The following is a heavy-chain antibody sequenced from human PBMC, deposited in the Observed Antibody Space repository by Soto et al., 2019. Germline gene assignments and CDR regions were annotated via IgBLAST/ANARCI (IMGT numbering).Heavy chain of an antibody. Sequence: GASVKVSCKASGGTFNRYAISWVRQAPGQGPEWMGGIIPIFGIGNDAQRFQGRVTITADESTGTAYMELSSLRSEDTGVYYCARSAITLFGVVSIPPHYYSEMDVWGQGTTVTVSS. D-gene: IGHD3-3*01. CDR1: GGTFNRYA. V-gene: IGHV1-69*13. CDR3: ARSAITLFGVVSIPPHYYSEMDV. J-gene: IGHJ6*02. CDR2: IIPIFGIG.